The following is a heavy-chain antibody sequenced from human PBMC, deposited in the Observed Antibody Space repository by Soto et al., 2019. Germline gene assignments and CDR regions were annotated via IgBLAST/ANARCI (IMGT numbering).Heavy chain of an antibody. V-gene: IGHV3-23*01. J-gene: IGHJ3*02. Sequence: GGSLRLSCAASGFTFSSYAMSWVRQAPGKGLEWVSAISGSGGSTYYADSVKGRFTISRDNSKNTLYLQMHSLRAEDTDVYYCEKDTAGFDAFDIWGQGTMVTVSS. CDR3: EKDTAGFDAFDI. CDR2: ISGSGGST. CDR1: GFTFSSYA. D-gene: IGHD4-17*01.